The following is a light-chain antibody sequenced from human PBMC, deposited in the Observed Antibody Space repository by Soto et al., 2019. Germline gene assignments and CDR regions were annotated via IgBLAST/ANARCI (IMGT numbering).Light chain of an antibody. CDR3: QQSDNWPLT. J-gene: IGKJ4*01. V-gene: IGKV3D-15*01. CDR2: GAS. Sequence: EIVMTQSPATLSVSPGERATLSCRASQSVRDNLAWYQQKPGRAPRLLIYGASIKATGTPARFSGSGSGTEFSLTISSLQSEDSVVYYCQQSDNWPLTFGGGTKVEIK. CDR1: QSVRDN.